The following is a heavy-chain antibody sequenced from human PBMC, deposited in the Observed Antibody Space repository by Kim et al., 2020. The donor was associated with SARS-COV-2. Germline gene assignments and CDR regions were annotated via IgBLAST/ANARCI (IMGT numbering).Heavy chain of an antibody. Sequence: GGSLRLSCAATGFTFTNHWMSWVRQAPGKGLEWVAIIKYDRSDKYYVDSVKGRFTISRDNARNSLSLQMNTLRAEDTAVYSCARGSRSLGDAFDIWGQGTMVTVSS. CDR1: GFTFTNHW. CDR2: IKYDRSDK. J-gene: IGHJ3*02. CDR3: ARGSRSLGDAFDI. V-gene: IGHV3-7*01.